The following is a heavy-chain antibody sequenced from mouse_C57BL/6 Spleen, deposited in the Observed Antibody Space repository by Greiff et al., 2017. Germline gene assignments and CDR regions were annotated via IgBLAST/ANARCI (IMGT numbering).Heavy chain of an antibody. CDR3: ARSDSYYSNYVAMDY. J-gene: IGHJ4*01. CDR2: IYPRSGNT. CDR1: GYTFTSYG. D-gene: IGHD2-5*01. Sequence: QVQLQQSGAELARPGASVKLSCKASGYTFTSYGISWVKQRTGQGLEWIGEIYPRSGNTYYNEKFKGKATLTADKSSSTAYMERRSLTSEDSSVYFCARSDSYYSNYVAMDYWGQGTSVTVSS. V-gene: IGHV1-81*01.